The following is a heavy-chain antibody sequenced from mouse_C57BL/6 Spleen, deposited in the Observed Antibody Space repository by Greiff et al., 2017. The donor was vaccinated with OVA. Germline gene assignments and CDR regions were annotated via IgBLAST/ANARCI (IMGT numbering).Heavy chain of an antibody. D-gene: IGHD1-1*01. CDR3: ARDTTVVAYWYFDV. J-gene: IGHJ1*03. V-gene: IGHV1-54*01. Sequence: VQLQQSVAELVRPGTSVKVSCKASGYAFTNYLIEWVKQRPGQGLEWIGVINPGSGGTNYNEKFKGKATLTADKSSSTAYMQLSSLTSEDSAVYFCARDTTVVAYWYFDVWGTGTTVTVSS. CDR1: GYAFTNYL. CDR2: INPGSGGT.